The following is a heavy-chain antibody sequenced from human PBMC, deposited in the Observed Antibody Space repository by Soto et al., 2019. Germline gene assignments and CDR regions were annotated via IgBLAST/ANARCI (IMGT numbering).Heavy chain of an antibody. D-gene: IGHD6-13*01. Sequence: GGSLRLSCAASGFTFSSYAMSWVRQAPGKGLEWVSAISGSGGSTYYADSVKGRFTISRDNSKNTLYLQMNSLRAEDTAVYYCARGIAAAGLWYWGQGTLVTVYS. V-gene: IGHV3-23*01. CDR2: ISGSGGST. CDR1: GFTFSSYA. J-gene: IGHJ4*02. CDR3: ARGIAAAGLWY.